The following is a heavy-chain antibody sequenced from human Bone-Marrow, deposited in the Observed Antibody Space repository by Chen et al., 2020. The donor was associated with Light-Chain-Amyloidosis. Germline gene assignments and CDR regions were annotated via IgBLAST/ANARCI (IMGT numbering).Heavy chain of an antibody. D-gene: IGHD5-12*01. Sequence: EVQLVESGGGLVQPGGSLRLYCAASGFTFSDYWMNWVRQAPGKGLEWVANIRQAGNEKYYVDSVNDRFTISRDNAKRSLYLQMDSLRADDTAVYYCARSPTVATQAFDIWGQGTMVIVS. CDR1: GFTFSDYW. CDR2: IRQAGNEK. J-gene: IGHJ3*02. CDR3: ARSPTVATQAFDI. V-gene: IGHV3-7*01.